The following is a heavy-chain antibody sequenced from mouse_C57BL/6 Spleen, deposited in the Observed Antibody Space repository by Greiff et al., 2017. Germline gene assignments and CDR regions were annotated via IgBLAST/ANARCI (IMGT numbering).Heavy chain of an antibody. CDR2: IDPSDSET. CDR3: ARYRPHYYAMDY. Sequence: QVQLKESGAELVRPGSSVKLSCKASGYTFTSYWMHWVKQRPIQGLEWIGNIDPSDSETHYNQKFKDKATLTVDKSSSTAYMQLSSLTSEDSAVYYCARYRPHYYAMDYWGQGTSVTVSS. CDR1: GYTFTSYW. J-gene: IGHJ4*01. V-gene: IGHV1-52*01. D-gene: IGHD6-1*01.